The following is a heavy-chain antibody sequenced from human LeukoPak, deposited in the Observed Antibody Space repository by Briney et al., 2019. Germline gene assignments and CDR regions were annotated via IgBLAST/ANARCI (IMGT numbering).Heavy chain of an antibody. Sequence: GGSLRLSCAASGFTFSSYAMSWVRQAPGKGLEWVSAISGSGGSTYYADSVKGRFTISRDNFKNTLYLQMNSLRAEDTAVYYCAKDPDIVVVVAAWYNWFDPWGQGTLVTVSP. CDR1: GFTFSSYA. D-gene: IGHD2-15*01. J-gene: IGHJ5*02. CDR2: ISGSGGST. CDR3: AKDPDIVVVVAAWYNWFDP. V-gene: IGHV3-23*01.